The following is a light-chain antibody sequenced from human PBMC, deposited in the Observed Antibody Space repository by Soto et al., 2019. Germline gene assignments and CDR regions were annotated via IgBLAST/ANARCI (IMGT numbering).Light chain of an antibody. J-gene: IGKJ4*01. V-gene: IGKV3-11*01. CDR2: SAS. CDR3: QQRDSCPLP. CDR1: QTVSTY. Sequence: EVALTQSPAILSLSPGERATLSCRTKQTVSTYLAWYQHKAGQAPRLLIYSASKRATGIPARFSGSGSGTDFTLTISSLEPEDFAFYYCQQRDSCPLPFGGGTKV.